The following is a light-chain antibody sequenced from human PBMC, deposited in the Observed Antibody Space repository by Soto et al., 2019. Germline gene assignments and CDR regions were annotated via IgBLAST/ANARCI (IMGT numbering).Light chain of an antibody. V-gene: IGLV2-14*01. CDR2: EVT. Sequence: QSVLTQPASVSGSPGQSITISCTGTSSDVGGYNYVSWYQHHPGKAPKLIIYEVTNRPSGVSNRFSGSKSGNTASPTISGLQAEDEADYYCISYTSGTSPYVFGTGTKLTVL. J-gene: IGLJ1*01. CDR3: ISYTSGTSPYV. CDR1: SSDVGGYNY.